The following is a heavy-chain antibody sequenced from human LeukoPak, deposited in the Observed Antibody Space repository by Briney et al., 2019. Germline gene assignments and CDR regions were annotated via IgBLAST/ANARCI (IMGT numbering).Heavy chain of an antibody. CDR3: ARERYCSGGSCYSYYYYGMDV. V-gene: IGHV1-46*01. Sequence: ASVKVSCEASGYTFTSYYMHWVRQAPGQGLEWMGIINPSGGSTSYAQKFQGRVTMTRDTSTSTVYMELSSLRSEDTAVYYCARERYCSGGSCYSYYYYGMDVWGQGTTVTVSS. CDR1: GYTFTSYY. CDR2: INPSGGST. D-gene: IGHD2-15*01. J-gene: IGHJ6*02.